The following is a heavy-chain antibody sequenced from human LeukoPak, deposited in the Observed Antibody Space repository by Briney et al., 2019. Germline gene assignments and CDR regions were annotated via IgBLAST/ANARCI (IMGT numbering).Heavy chain of an antibody. V-gene: IGHV3-48*01. CDR2: ISSSSSTI. CDR3: AREGVGYGDYDDAFDI. CDR1: GFTFSSYS. D-gene: IGHD4-17*01. Sequence: GGSLRLSCAASGFTFSSYSMNWVRQAPGKGLEWVSYISSSSSTIYYADSVKGRFTISRDNAKNSLYLQMNSPRAEDTAVYYCAREGVGYGDYDDAFDIWGQGTMVTVSS. J-gene: IGHJ3*02.